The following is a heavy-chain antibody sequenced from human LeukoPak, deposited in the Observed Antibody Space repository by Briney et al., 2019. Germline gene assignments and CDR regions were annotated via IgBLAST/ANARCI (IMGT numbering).Heavy chain of an antibody. CDR3: ARVAVEWLRFHYYYYMDV. CDR1: RGSISSGNYY. D-gene: IGHD5-12*01. CDR2: FHTRGST. V-gene: IGHV4-61*02. Sequence: SETLSLTCTVSRGSISSGNYYWSWIRQPAGKGLEWIGRFHTRGSTNYNPSLKSRVTISVDTSKNQFSLKLSFVTAADTAVYYCARVAVEWLRFHYYYYMDVWGKGTTVTVSS. J-gene: IGHJ6*03.